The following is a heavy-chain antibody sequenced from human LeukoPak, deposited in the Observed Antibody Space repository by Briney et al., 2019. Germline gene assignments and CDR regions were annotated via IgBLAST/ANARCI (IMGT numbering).Heavy chain of an antibody. CDR1: GYTFTSYG. CDR3: ARDIGSYYFQYYFDY. CDR2: ISAYNGNT. V-gene: IGHV1-18*01. Sequence: ASVKVSCKASGYTFTSYGISWVRQAPGQGLEWMGWISAYNGNTNYAQKLQGRVTMTTDTSTSTAYMELRSLRSDDTAVYYCARDIGSYYFQYYFDYWGQGTLVTVFS. D-gene: IGHD1-26*01. J-gene: IGHJ4*02.